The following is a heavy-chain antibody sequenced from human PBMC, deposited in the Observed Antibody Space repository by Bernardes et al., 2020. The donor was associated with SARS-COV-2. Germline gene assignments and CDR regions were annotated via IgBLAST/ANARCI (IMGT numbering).Heavy chain of an antibody. V-gene: IGHV4-59*01. D-gene: IGHD3-22*01. CDR1: GGSISSYY. CDR2: THYSGST. J-gene: IGHJ3*02. Sequence: SETLSLTCTVSGGSISSYYCSWIRQPPGKGLEWSGYTHYSGSTNYNPSPKSRVPISVDTPKNQFSLKLSSVTAADTAVYYCARDGRYYDSCGYYYGRNDALDIWGQGTMVTVSS. CDR3: ARDGRYYDSCGYYYGRNDALDI.